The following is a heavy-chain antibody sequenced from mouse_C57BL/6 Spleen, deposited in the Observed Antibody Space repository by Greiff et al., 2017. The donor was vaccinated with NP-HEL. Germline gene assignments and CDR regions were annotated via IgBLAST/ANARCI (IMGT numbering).Heavy chain of an antibody. J-gene: IGHJ2*01. D-gene: IGHD3-2*02. CDR2: IDPSDSYT. CDR3: ARGVAAQGY. CDR1: GYTFTSYW. Sequence: VQLQQPGAELVKPGASVKLSCKASGYTFTSYWMQWVKQRPGQGLEWIGEIDPSDSYTNYNQKFKGKATLTVDTSSSTAYMQLSSLTSEDSAVYYCARGVAAQGYWGQGTTLTVSS. V-gene: IGHV1-50*01.